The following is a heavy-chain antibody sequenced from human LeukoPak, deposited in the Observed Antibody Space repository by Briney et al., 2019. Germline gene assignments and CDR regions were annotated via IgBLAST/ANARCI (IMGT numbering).Heavy chain of an antibody. Sequence: SETLSLTCTVSGGSISSSSYYWGWIRQPPGKGLEWIGSIYYSGSTYYNPSLKSRVTISVDTSKNQFSLKLSSVTAADTAVYYCVSSVKVVPAATGFDYWGQGTLVTVSS. V-gene: IGHV4-39*07. D-gene: IGHD2-2*01. J-gene: IGHJ4*02. CDR1: GGSISSSSYY. CDR3: VSSVKVVPAATGFDY. CDR2: IYYSGST.